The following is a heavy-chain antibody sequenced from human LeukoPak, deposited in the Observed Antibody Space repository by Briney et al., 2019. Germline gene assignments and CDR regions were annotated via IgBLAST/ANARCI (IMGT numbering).Heavy chain of an antibody. CDR1: GGSISSHY. J-gene: IGHJ6*03. CDR2: VYKSGST. Sequence: PSETLSLTCEVSGGSISSHYWTWIRQSPGKGLEWIGNVYKSGSTKYHSSLQSRVTISVDTSKNQFALKLRSVTAADTAVYFCARERCSRVSCFGDMDVWGKGTAVTVS. V-gene: IGHV4-59*11. CDR3: ARERCSRVSCFGDMDV. D-gene: IGHD2-2*01.